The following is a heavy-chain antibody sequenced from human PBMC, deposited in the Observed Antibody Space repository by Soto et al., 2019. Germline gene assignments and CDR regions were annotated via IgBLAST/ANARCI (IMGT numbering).Heavy chain of an antibody. V-gene: IGHV1-18*01. CDR2: ISAYNGNT. CDR3: ARHLPPVDY. J-gene: IGHJ4*02. CDR1: GYTFTSYG. Sequence: QVQLVQSGAEVKKPGASMKVSCKASGYTFTSYGISWVRQAPGQGLEWMRCISAYNGNTNYAQKLQVRFTMTTDTTTSTAYMERRRLKAAATDLYSCARHLPPVDYCSQGTLVAVSS.